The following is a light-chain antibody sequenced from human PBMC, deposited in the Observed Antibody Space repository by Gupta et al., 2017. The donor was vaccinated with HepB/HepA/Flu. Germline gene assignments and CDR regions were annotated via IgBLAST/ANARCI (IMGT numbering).Light chain of an antibody. CDR1: SSDIGSSNL. V-gene: IGLV2-23*02. Sequence: QSALTQPASVSGSPGQSITISCTGTSSDIGSSNLVAWYQQHPGNAPKLMIYDVSYRPSGVSNRFSGSKSGNTASLTISGLQAEDEADYYCSSYGSSSTVFGGGTNLTVL. CDR3: SSYGSSSTV. J-gene: IGLJ2*01. CDR2: DVS.